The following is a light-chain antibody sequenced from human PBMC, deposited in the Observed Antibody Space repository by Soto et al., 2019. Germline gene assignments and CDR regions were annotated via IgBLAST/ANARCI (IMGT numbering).Light chain of an antibody. V-gene: IGLV1-51*01. CDR1: TSNIGNKY. CDR3: GTWDSSLSAGV. CDR2: DNN. Sequence: QSVLTQPPSVSAAPGQKVTISCSGSTSNIGNKYVSWYQQVPGTAPKLLIYDNNKRPSGIPDRFSGSKSGTSATLGITGLQTGDEADYYCGTWDSSLSAGVFGGGTKLNVL. J-gene: IGLJ2*01.